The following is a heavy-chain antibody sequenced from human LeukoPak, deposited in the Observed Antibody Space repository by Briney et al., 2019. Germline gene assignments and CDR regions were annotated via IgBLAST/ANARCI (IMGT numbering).Heavy chain of an antibody. V-gene: IGHV1-8*01. Sequence: ASVKVSCKASGYTFTSYDINWVRQATGQGLEWMGWMNPNSGNTGYAQKFQGRVTMTRNTSISAAYMELSSLRSEDTAVYYCAGALYCGGDCSGDYWGQGTLVTVSS. CDR3: AGALYCGGDCSGDY. J-gene: IGHJ4*02. D-gene: IGHD2-21*02. CDR2: MNPNSGNT. CDR1: GYTFTSYD.